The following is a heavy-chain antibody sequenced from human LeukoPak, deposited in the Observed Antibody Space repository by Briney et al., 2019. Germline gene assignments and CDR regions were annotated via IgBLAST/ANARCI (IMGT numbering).Heavy chain of an antibody. Sequence: PGTSLRLSCAASGFTFTSYGMHWVRQAPGKGLEWVALIWYDGSNKYYADSVRGRFTISRHNSKNTLYLQMNSLRAEDTAVYYCARAGCSGGVCLYYFDYWGQGTLVTVAS. CDR1: GFTFTSYG. CDR3: ARAGCSGGVCLYYFDY. V-gene: IGHV3-33*01. J-gene: IGHJ4*02. CDR2: IWYDGSNK. D-gene: IGHD2-8*02.